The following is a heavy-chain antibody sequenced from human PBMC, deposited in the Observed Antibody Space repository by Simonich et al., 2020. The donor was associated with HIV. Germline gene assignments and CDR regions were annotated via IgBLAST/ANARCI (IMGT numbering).Heavy chain of an antibody. Sequence: QVQLQQWGAGLLKPSETLSLTCIVYGGSFSDFYGSWIRQPPGKGLEWIGDINHGGSTTYNPSLKSRVTISEDSSKNQFSLNLSSVTAADTAVYYCARYTPAYSRGHWYFDLWGRGTLVTVSS. CDR1: GGSFSDFY. J-gene: IGHJ2*01. CDR3: ARYTPAYSRGHWYFDL. CDR2: INHGGST. V-gene: IGHV4-34*01. D-gene: IGHD6-19*01.